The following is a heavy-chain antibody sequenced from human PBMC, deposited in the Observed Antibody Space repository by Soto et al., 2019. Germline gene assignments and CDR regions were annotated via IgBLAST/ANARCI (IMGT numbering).Heavy chain of an antibody. V-gene: IGHV3-21*01. Sequence: EVHLVESGGGLVKPGGSLRLSCAVSGFTFSSCTMNWVRQAPGKGLEWVSSISPSTSHIYYADSVKGRFTISRDNAKNSLFLQKNSLRAEYTAVYYCAGCSGGACHQNYGMDVWGQGTTVTVSS. CDR3: AGCSGGACHQNYGMDV. J-gene: IGHJ6*02. CDR1: GFTFSSCT. D-gene: IGHD2-15*01. CDR2: ISPSTSHI.